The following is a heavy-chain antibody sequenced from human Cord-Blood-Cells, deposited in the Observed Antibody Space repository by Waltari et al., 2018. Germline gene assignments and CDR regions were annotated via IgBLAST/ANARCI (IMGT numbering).Heavy chain of an antibody. Sequence: QVQLQESGPGLVKPSETLSLTCTVPGGSISSYYWSWIRQPPGKGLEWIGYIYYSGSTNYNPSLKSRVTISVDTSKNQFSLKLSSVTAADTAVYYCARLVKYYYGSGSYAFDIWGQGTMVTVSS. CDR2: IYYSGST. V-gene: IGHV4-59*08. CDR1: GGSISSYY. J-gene: IGHJ3*02. CDR3: ARLVKYYYGSGSYAFDI. D-gene: IGHD3-10*01.